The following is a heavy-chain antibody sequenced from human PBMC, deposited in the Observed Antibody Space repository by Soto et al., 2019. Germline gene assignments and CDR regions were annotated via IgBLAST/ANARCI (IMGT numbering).Heavy chain of an antibody. Sequence: ASVKVSCKASGYTFTDYYMHWVRQAPGQGLEWLGINPNSRGTNYSQKFQGSVTMTRDTSISTAYMELSRLRSDDTAVYYCARSKPKYDFWKDRPIMDTIYSWCKGPMSTVSS. V-gene: IGHV1-2*02. CDR3: ARSKPKYDFWKDRPIMDTIYS. CDR2: INPNSRGT. D-gene: IGHD3-3*01. CDR1: GYTFTDYY. J-gene: IGHJ6*04.